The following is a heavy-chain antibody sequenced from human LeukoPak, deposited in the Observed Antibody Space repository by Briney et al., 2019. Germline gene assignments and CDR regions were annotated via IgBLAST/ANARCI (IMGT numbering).Heavy chain of an antibody. J-gene: IGHJ4*02. D-gene: IGHD2-21*02. V-gene: IGHV4-34*01. CDR1: GESSFSSYY. CDR3: TRMTAGHDY. Sequence: SETLSLTCAVYGESSFSSYYWSWIRQTPGGALEWIGEINHSGYTNDSPSLKSRVTLSIDTSRKQFSLNLRSVTVADTGIYYCTRMTAGHDYWGQGTLVTVSS. CDR2: INHSGYT.